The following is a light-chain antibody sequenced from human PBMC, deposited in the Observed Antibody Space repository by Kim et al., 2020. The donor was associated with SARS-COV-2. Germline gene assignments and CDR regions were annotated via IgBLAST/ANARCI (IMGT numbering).Light chain of an antibody. CDR1: SSDVGNYNY. V-gene: IGLV2-8*01. CDR3: SSYAGSNIFV. Sequence: GQSVAISCTGTSSDVGNYNYVSWYQQHPGKAPKLMIYEVSKRPSGVPDRFSGSKSGNTASLTVSGLQAEDEADYYCSSYAGSNIFVFGGGTKLTVL. J-gene: IGLJ2*01. CDR2: EVS.